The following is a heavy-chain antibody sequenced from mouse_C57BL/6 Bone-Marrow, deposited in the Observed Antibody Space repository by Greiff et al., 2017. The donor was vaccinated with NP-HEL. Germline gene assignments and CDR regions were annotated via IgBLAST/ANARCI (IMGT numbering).Heavy chain of an antibody. CDR1: GYTFTSYW. J-gene: IGHJ4*01. V-gene: IGHV1-64*01. D-gene: IGHD3-1*01. Sequence: VQLQQSGAELVKPGASVKLSCKASGYTFTSYWMHWVKQRPGQGLEWIGMIHPNSGSTNYNEKFKSKATLTVDKSSSTAYMQLSSLTSEDSAVYYCARRATSYGAMDYWGQGTSVTVSS. CDR2: IHPNSGST. CDR3: ARRATSYGAMDY.